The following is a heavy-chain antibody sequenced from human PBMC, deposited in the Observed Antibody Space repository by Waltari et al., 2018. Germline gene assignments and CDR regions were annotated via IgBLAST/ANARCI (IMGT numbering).Heavy chain of an antibody. J-gene: IGHJ5*02. CDR3: AKSFGYYGSGPPFDP. CDR2: ISYDGSNK. D-gene: IGHD3-10*01. Sequence: QVQLVESGGGVVQPGRSLRLCCAASGFTFSSYGMHWVRQAPGKGLEWLAVISYDGSNKYYADSVKGRFTISRDNSKNTLYLQMNSLRAEDTAVYYCAKSFGYYGSGPPFDPWGQGTLVTVSS. V-gene: IGHV3-30*18. CDR1: GFTFSSYG.